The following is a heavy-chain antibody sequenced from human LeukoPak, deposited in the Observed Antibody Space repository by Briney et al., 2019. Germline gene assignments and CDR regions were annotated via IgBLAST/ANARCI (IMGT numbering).Heavy chain of an antibody. CDR2: IYSGGST. V-gene: IGHV3-53*01. J-gene: IGHJ4*02. D-gene: IGHD6-13*01. CDR3: ATLGYSSSWSFDY. CDR1: GSTVSSNY. Sequence: PGGSLRLSCAASGSTVSSNYMSWVRQAPGKGLEWVSVIYSGGSTYYADSVKGRFTISRDNSKNTLYLQMNSLRAEDTAVYYCATLGYSSSWSFDYWGQGTLVTVSS.